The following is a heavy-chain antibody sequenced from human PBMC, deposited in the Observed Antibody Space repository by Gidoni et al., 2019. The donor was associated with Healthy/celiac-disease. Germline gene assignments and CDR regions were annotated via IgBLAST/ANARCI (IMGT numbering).Heavy chain of an antibody. CDR3: AKRRTYYNGMDV. Sequence: EVQLLESGGGLVQPGGSLRLSCAASGFTFSSYALSWVRQAPGKGLEWVSLISGSGGRTDYADSVKGRFTISRDNSKNTLYLQMNSLRAEDTAVYYCAKRRTYYNGMDVWGQGTTVTVPS. CDR1: GFTFSSYA. J-gene: IGHJ6*02. CDR2: ISGSGGRT. V-gene: IGHV3-23*01.